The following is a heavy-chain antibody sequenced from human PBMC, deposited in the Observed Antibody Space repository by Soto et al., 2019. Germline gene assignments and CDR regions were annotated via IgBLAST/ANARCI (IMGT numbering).Heavy chain of an antibody. CDR3: ARNGRAAAFDT. V-gene: IGHV3-74*01. CDR1: GFSFTNSW. J-gene: IGHJ3*02. CDR2: INSDGSNT. Sequence: GGSLRLSCVASGFSFTNSWMQWVRQPPGKGLVWVSRINSDGSNTRYADSVKGRFTISRDNAKNTLYLEMNSLRAEDTAVYYCARNGRAAAFDTWGKGTMVTVAS. D-gene: IGHD2-8*01.